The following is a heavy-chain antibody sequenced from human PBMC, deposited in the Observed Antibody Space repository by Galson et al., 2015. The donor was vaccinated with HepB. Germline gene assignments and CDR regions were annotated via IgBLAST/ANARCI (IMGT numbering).Heavy chain of an antibody. D-gene: IGHD4-17*01. CDR3: AKSASRNDYGDYGEGPEDY. Sequence: SLRLSCAASGFTFSSYWMHWVRQAPGKGLVWVSRINSDGSSTSYADSVKGRFTISRDNAKNTLYLQMNSLRAEDTAVYYCAKSASRNDYGDYGEGPEDYWGQGTLVTVSS. J-gene: IGHJ4*02. CDR2: INSDGSST. CDR1: GFTFSSYW. V-gene: IGHV3-74*01.